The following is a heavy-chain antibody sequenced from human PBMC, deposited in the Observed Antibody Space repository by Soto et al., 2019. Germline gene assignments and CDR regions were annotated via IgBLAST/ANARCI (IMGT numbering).Heavy chain of an antibody. CDR3: AHSPPYDILTGSLNEFDY. V-gene: IGHV2-5*02. J-gene: IGHJ4*02. Sequence: SGPTLVNPTQTLTLTCTFSGFSLSTSGVGVGWIRQPPGKALEWLALIFWDDDKRYSPSLKSRLTITKGTSKNQVVLTMTNMDPVDTATYYCAHSPPYDILTGSLNEFDYWGQGTLVTVSS. CDR1: GFSLSTSGVG. CDR2: IFWDDDK. D-gene: IGHD3-9*01.